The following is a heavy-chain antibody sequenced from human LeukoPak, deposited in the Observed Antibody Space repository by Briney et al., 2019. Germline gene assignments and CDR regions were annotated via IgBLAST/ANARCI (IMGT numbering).Heavy chain of an antibody. D-gene: IGHD3-10*01. V-gene: IGHV3-11*04. J-gene: IGHJ6*02. Sequence: GGSLRLSCAASGFTFSDYYMSWIRQAPGKGLEWVSYISSSSSTIYYADSVKGRFTISRDNAKNSLYLQMNSLRAEDTAVYYCAREGITMVRGAYGMDVWGQGTTVTVSS. CDR2: ISSSSSTI. CDR1: GFTFSDYY. CDR3: AREGITMVRGAYGMDV.